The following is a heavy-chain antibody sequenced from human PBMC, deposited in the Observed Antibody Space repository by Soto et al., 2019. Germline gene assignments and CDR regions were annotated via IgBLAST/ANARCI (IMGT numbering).Heavy chain of an antibody. Sequence: PSQTLSLTCAISGDSVSSTSAAWNWIRQSPSRGLGWLGRTYYRSKWYNDYAVSVKSRISINPDTSKNQFSLQLNSVTPEDTAVYYCARDHELFDEGWFDPWGQGTLVTVSS. CDR2: TYYRSKWYN. V-gene: IGHV6-1*01. D-gene: IGHD1-7*01. J-gene: IGHJ5*02. CDR1: GDSVSSTSAA. CDR3: ARDHELFDEGWFDP.